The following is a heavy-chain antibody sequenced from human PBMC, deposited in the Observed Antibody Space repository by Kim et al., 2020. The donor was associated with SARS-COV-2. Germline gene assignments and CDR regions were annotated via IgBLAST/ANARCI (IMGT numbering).Heavy chain of an antibody. Sequence: GESLKISCKGSGYSFTSYWISWVRQMPGKGLEWMGRIDPSDSYTNYSPSFQGHVTISADKSISTAYLQWSSLKASDTAMYYCASRRYCSGGSCYGYGMDVWGQGTTVTVSS. CDR3: ASRRYCSGGSCYGYGMDV. CDR1: GYSFTSYW. D-gene: IGHD2-15*01. V-gene: IGHV5-10-1*01. CDR2: IDPSDSYT. J-gene: IGHJ6*02.